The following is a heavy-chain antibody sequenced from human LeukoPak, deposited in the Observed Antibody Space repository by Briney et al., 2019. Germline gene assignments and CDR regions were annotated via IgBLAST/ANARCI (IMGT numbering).Heavy chain of an antibody. D-gene: IGHD1-26*01. CDR3: ARDLVGATRDY. V-gene: IGHV3-48*03. CDR2: ISSGGSTI. CDR1: GFTVRSYE. Sequence: GGSLRLSCEASGFTVRSYEMNRVRQAPGKGLEWVSYISSGGSTIYYADSVKGRFTISRDNAKNSLYLQMNSLRAEDTAVYYCARDLVGATRDYWGQGTLVTVSS. J-gene: IGHJ4*02.